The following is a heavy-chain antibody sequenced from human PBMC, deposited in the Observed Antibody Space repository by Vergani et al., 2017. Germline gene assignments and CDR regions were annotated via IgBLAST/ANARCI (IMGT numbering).Heavy chain of an antibody. CDR3: AKDEAYSSGWYWNY. Sequence: EVQLLESGGGLVQPGGSLRLSCAASGFTFSSYAMSWVRQAPGKGLEWVSAISGSGGSTYYADYVKGRFTISRDNSKNTLYLQMNSLRAEDTAVYYCAKDEAYSSGWYWNYWGQGTLVTVSS. J-gene: IGHJ4*02. V-gene: IGHV3-23*01. CDR2: ISGSGGST. D-gene: IGHD6-19*01. CDR1: GFTFSSYA.